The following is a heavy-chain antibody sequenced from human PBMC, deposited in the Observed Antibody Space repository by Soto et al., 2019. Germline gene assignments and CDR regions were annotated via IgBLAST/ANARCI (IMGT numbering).Heavy chain of an antibody. J-gene: IGHJ5*02. CDR3: ATGSYGSENYYTRARGNWFEP. D-gene: IGHD3-10*01. CDR1: VFILSSYA. Sequence: VGSLRLSCASSVFILSSYAMSCVRHSPGKWLEWVSAISASGGSTYYADSVKGRFTISRDDSKNTLYLQMSSLRAEDTAVYYCATGSYGSENYYTRARGNWFEPWGQGTLVTVSS. V-gene: IGHV3-23*01. CDR2: ISASGGST.